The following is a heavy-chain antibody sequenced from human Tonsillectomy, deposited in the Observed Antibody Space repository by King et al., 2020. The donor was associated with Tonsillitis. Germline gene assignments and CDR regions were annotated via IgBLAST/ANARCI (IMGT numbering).Heavy chain of an antibody. CDR3: ARGGGYSYGWLGY. CDR2: SNSDGSST. Sequence: VQLVESGGGLVQPGGSLRLSCAASGFTFSSYWMHWVRQVPGKGLVWVSHSNSDGSSTSYADSGKGRFTISRDNAKNTLYLQMNSLRAEDTAVYYCARGGGYSYGWLGYWGQGTLVTVPS. V-gene: IGHV3-74*01. CDR1: GFTFSSYW. J-gene: IGHJ4*02. D-gene: IGHD5-18*01.